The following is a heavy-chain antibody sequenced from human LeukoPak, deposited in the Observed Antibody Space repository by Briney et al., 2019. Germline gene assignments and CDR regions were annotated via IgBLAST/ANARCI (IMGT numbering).Heavy chain of an antibody. Sequence: SETLSLTCTISGGTISTYYWSWIRQPPGKGMEWIGYIYYSGNTNYNPSLKSRVAISVDTSKNQLSLKLSSVTAADTAVYYCARVTGYMIEDYFDYWGQGTLVTVSS. D-gene: IGHD3-9*01. J-gene: IGHJ4*02. CDR1: GGTISTYY. CDR3: ARVTGYMIEDYFDY. CDR2: IYYSGNT. V-gene: IGHV4-59*01.